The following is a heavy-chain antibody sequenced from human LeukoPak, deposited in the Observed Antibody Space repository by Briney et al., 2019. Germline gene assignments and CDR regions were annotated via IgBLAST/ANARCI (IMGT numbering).Heavy chain of an antibody. CDR3: ASGGVGASWFDP. Sequence: SQTLSLTCAISGHXVSSNSAGCNWIRQSPSRGLEWLGRTYYRSKWYNDYAVSVHSRVTINPDTSKNQVSLQLNSVTPEDTAVYYCASGGVGASWFDPWGQGTLVTVST. CDR2: TYYRSKWYN. D-gene: IGHD1-26*01. V-gene: IGHV6-1*01. CDR1: GHXVSSNSAG. J-gene: IGHJ5*02.